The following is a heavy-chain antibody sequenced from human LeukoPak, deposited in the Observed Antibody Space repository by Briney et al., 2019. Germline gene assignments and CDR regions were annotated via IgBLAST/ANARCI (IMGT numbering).Heavy chain of an antibody. D-gene: IGHD1-14*01. V-gene: IGHV3-43*02. CDR3: AKDGYYRYYMDV. CDR2: ISGDGGST. Sequence: PGGSLRISCEASGFTCDDYAMHWVRQAPGKGLERVSLISGDGGSTYYADSVKGRFTISRDNSKNSLYLQMNSLRTEDTALYYCAKDGYYRYYMDVWGKGTTVTVSS. CDR1: GFTCDDYA. J-gene: IGHJ6*03.